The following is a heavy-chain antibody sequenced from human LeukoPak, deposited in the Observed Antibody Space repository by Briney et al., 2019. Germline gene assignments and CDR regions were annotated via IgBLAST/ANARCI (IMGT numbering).Heavy chain of an antibody. CDR1: GFTFSSYS. J-gene: IGHJ4*02. CDR2: ISSSSSYI. CDR3: AREPYCSSTSCYRLDY. D-gene: IGHD2-2*01. V-gene: IGHV3-21*01. Sequence: PGGSLRLSCAASGFTFSSYSMNWVRQAPGKGLEWVSSISSSSSYIYYADSVKGRFTISRDNAKNSLYLQMNSLRAEDTAVYYCAREPYCSSTSCYRLDYWGQGTLVPVSS.